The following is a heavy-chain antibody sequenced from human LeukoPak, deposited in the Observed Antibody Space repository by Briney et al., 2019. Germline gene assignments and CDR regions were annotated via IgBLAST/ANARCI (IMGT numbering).Heavy chain of an antibody. CDR2: IKQDGSEK. D-gene: IGHD2-2*01. Sequence: PGGSLRLSCAASGFTFSSYWMSWVRQAPGKRLEWVANIKQDGSEKYYVDSVKGRFTISRDNAKNSLYLQMNSLRAEDTAVYYCARWRGGFCSSTSCPGGLDYWGQGTLVTVSS. V-gene: IGHV3-7*01. CDR1: GFTFSSYW. J-gene: IGHJ4*02. CDR3: ARWRGGFCSSTSCPGGLDY.